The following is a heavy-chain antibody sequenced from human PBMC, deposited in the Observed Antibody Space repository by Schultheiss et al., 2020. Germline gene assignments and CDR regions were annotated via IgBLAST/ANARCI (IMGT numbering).Heavy chain of an antibody. V-gene: IGHV4-34*01. CDR3: ARRDCSGGSCYRGKVPPDY. CDR1: GGSFSGYY. D-gene: IGHD2-15*01. J-gene: IGHJ4*02. CDR2: INHSGST. Sequence: SETLSLTCAVYGGSFSGYYWSWIRQPPGKGLEWIGEINHSGSTNYNPSLKSRVTISVDTSKNQFSLKLSSVTAADTAVYYCARRDCSGGSCYRGKVPPDYWGQGTLVTVSS.